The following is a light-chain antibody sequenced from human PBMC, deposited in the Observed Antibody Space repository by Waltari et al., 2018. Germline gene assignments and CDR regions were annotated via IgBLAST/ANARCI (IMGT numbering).Light chain of an antibody. V-gene: IGLV2-11*01. CDR2: DVS. CDR3: CSYAGSYTVV. J-gene: IGLJ2*01. CDR1: SSDVGGYNY. Sequence: QSALTQPRSVSGSPGQSVTISCTGTSSDVGGYNYVSWYQQHPGKAPKLMIYDVSKRPSGVPVLFSGSKSCNTASLTLSGLQVEDEADYYCCSYAGSYTVVFGGGTKLTVL.